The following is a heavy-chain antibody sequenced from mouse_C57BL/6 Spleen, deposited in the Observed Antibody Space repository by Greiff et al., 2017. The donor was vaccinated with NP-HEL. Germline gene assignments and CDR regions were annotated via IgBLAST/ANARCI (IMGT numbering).Heavy chain of an antibody. J-gene: IGHJ2*01. CDR2: ISSGGSYT. CDR1: GFTFSSYG. CDR3: ARHGLTGYFDY. D-gene: IGHD4-1*01. Sequence: VQLKESGGDLVKPGGSLKLSCAASGFTFSSYGMSWVRQTPDKRLEWVATISSGGSYTYYPDSVKGRFTISRDNAKNTLYLQMSSLKSEDTAMYYCARHGLTGYFDYWGQGTTLTVSS. V-gene: IGHV5-6*01.